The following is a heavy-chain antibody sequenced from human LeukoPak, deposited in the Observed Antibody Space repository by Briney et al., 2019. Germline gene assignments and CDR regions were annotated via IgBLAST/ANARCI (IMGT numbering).Heavy chain of an antibody. CDR1: GFTFSTYG. J-gene: IGHJ4*02. CDR2: MSYDGTNK. Sequence: PGGSLRLSCAASGFTFSTYGMHWVRQAPGKGPEWVAFMSYDGTNKNYGDSVKGRFTISRDNSKNTLYLQMNSLRAEDTAVYHCAKDLEMNTIGGFLDHWGQGTLVSVSS. CDR3: AKDLEMNTIGGFLDH. V-gene: IGHV3-30*02. D-gene: IGHD5-24*01.